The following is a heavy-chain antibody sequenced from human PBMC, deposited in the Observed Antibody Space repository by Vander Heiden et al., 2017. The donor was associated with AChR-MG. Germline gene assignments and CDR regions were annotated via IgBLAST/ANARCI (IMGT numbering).Heavy chain of an antibody. V-gene: IGHV1-69*04. Sequence: QLQLVQSGAEVKKPGSPVKVPCKASGRTFSSHANSWVRQGRGQGLGWMGRIVPILGIANYAQKCQDRVTITAYKSPSTAYRELSSLRSEDTAVYYCAAGGLVFYYYGMDVWGQGTTVTVSS. D-gene: IGHD3-16*01. J-gene: IGHJ6*02. CDR3: AAGGLVFYYYGMDV. CDR1: GRTFSSHA. CDR2: IVPILGIA.